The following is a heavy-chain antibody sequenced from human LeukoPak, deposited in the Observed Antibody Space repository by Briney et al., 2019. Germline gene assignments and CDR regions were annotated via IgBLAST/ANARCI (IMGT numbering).Heavy chain of an antibody. J-gene: IGHJ3*02. Sequence: ASVKVSCKASGYTFTSYDINWVRQATGQGLEWMGWMNPNSGNTGYAQKFQGRVTMTRNTSISTAYMELSSLRSEDTAVYYYARGTYYYDSSGSHTHGAFDIWGQGTMVTVSS. CDR3: ARGTYYYDSSGSHTHGAFDI. V-gene: IGHV1-8*01. CDR2: MNPNSGNT. CDR1: GYTFTSYD. D-gene: IGHD3-22*01.